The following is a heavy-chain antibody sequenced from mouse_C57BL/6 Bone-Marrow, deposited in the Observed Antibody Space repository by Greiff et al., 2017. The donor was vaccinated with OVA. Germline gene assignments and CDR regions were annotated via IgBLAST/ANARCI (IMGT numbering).Heavy chain of an antibody. J-gene: IGHJ2*01. D-gene: IGHD6-1*01. CDR3: ARYGSPYFDY. Sequence: EVKLMESGGGLVQPGGSLSLSCAASGFTFTDYYMSWVRQPPGKALEWLGFIRNKANGYTTEYSASVKGRFTISRDNSQSILYLQMNALRAEDSATYYCARYGSPYFDYWGQGTTLTVSS. V-gene: IGHV7-3*01. CDR1: GFTFTDYY. CDR2: IRNKANGYTT.